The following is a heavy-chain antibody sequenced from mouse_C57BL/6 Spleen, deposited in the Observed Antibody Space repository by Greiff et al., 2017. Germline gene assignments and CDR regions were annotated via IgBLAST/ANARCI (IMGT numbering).Heavy chain of an antibody. Sequence: QVQLKQSGAELVRPGASVTLSCKASGYTFTDYEMHWVKQTPVHGLEWIGAIDPETGGTAYNQKFKGKAILTADKSSSTAYMELRSLTSEDSAVYYCTRPYYGSSSYAMDYWGQGTSVTVSS. J-gene: IGHJ4*01. CDR1: GYTFTDYE. D-gene: IGHD1-1*01. V-gene: IGHV1-15*01. CDR3: TRPYYGSSSYAMDY. CDR2: IDPETGGT.